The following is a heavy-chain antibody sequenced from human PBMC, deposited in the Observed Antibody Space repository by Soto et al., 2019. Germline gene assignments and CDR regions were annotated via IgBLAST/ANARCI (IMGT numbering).Heavy chain of an antibody. CDR2: IWYDGSNK. V-gene: IGHV3-33*01. CDR3: ARDQDTYGQAVFNY. Sequence: PGGSLRLSCAASGFTFSSYGMHWVRQAPGKGLEWVAVIWYDGSNKYYADSVKGRFTISRDNSKNTLHLQMNSLRAEDTAVYYCARDQDTYGQAVFNYWGQGTLVTVSS. D-gene: IGHD2-15*01. J-gene: IGHJ4*02. CDR1: GFTFSSYG.